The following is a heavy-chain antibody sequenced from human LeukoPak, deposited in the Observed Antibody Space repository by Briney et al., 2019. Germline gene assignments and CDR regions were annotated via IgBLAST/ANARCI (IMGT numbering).Heavy chain of an antibody. Sequence: ASVKVPCKASGYTFTGYYMHWVRQAPGQGLEWMGWINPNSGGTNYAQKFQGWVTMTRDTSISTAYMELSRLRSDDTAVYYCAREYCSSTSCFDYFDYWGQGTLVTVSS. D-gene: IGHD2-2*01. V-gene: IGHV1-2*04. CDR2: INPNSGGT. CDR1: GYTFTGYY. CDR3: AREYCSSTSCFDYFDY. J-gene: IGHJ4*02.